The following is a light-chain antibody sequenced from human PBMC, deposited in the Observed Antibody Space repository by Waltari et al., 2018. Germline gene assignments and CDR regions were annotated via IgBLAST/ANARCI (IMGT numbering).Light chain of an antibody. CDR2: LEGSGSY. CDR3: ETWDRNSLV. J-gene: IGLJ2*01. V-gene: IGLV4-60*03. CDR1: SCHSSYI. Sequence: QPVLTQSSSASASLGSPVPLPCPLNSCHSSYITARHQQPPGKAPRFLLKLEGSGSYNTGSGVPDRFSGSTSGADRYLTISNLQSEDEADYYCETWDRNSLVFGRGTKLTVL.